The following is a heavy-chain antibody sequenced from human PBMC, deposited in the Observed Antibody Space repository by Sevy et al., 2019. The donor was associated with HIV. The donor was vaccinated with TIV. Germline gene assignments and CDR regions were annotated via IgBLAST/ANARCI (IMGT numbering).Heavy chain of an antibody. CDR2: FDPEDGET. V-gene: IGHV1-24*01. Sequence: ASVKVSCKVSGYTLTQLSMHWVRQAPGKGLEWMGSFDPEDGETIYAQKFQGRVTMTEDTSTDTAYMELSSLKSADTAVFYCAITKDYYDSSGYPFDYWGQGTLVTVSS. CDR3: AITKDYYDSSGYPFDY. D-gene: IGHD3-22*01. J-gene: IGHJ4*02. CDR1: GYTLTQLS.